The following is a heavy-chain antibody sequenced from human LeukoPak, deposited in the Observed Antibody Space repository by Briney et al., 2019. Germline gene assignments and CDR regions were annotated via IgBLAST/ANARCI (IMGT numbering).Heavy chain of an antibody. CDR2: MNPNSGNT. V-gene: IGHV1-8*02. J-gene: IGHJ6*02. D-gene: IGHD1-1*01. CDR3: ARGLTYNHYQYYYYGMDV. Sequence: ASVRVSCKASGYTFTSYGISWVRQAPGQGLEWMGWMNPNSGNTSYAQKFQGRVTMTRNTSISTAYMELSSLRSEDTAVYYCARGLTYNHYQYYYYGMDVWGQGTTVTVSS. CDR1: GYTFTSYG.